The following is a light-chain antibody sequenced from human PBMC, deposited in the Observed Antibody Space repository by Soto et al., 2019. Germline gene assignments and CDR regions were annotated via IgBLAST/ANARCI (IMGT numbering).Light chain of an antibody. V-gene: IGKV3-15*01. CDR3: QQYDNWPPT. J-gene: IGKJ5*01. CDR1: QSLRSD. Sequence: ETMMTQSPDTLSVSLGERATLSCRTSQSLRSDLAWYQQKPGQAPRLLIYGASTRATDVPARFSGSGSGTEFTLTIGSLQSEDSAVYYCQQYDNWPPTFGQGTRLEIK. CDR2: GAS.